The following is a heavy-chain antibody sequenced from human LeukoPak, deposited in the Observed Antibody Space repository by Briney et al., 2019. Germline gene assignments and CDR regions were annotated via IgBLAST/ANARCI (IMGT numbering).Heavy chain of an antibody. CDR1: GGTFSSYA. V-gene: IGHV1-69*13. D-gene: IGHD2-2*01. J-gene: IGHJ6*04. Sequence: GASVKVSCKASGGTFSSYAISWERQAPGQGLEWMGGIIPIFGTANYAQKFQGRVTITADESTSTAYMELSSLRSEDTAVYYCARGCSSTSCYAFYGMDVWGKGATVTVSS. CDR3: ARGCSSTSCYAFYGMDV. CDR2: IIPIFGTA.